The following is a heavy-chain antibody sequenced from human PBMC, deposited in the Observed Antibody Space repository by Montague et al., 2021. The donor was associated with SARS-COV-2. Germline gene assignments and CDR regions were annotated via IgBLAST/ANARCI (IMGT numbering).Heavy chain of an antibody. CDR1: GGSFSDYY. V-gene: IGHV4-34*01. Sequence: SETLSLTCAVYGGSFSDYYWSWIRQPPGKGLEWIGEINHSGSTNYNPSLRSRVAISVDTSKNQFSLKLNSVTAADTAIYYCARATVDINMILVVITSVNHYFDSWGQGTLVTVSP. D-gene: IGHD3-22*01. J-gene: IGHJ4*02. CDR2: INHSGST. CDR3: ARATVDINMILVVITSVNHYFDS.